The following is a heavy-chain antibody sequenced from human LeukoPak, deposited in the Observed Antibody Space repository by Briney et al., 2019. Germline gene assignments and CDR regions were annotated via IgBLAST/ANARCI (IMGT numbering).Heavy chain of an antibody. CDR1: GFTFSSYS. D-gene: IGHD3-3*01. CDR3: ARRFLEWLQDY. CDR2: ISSSSSYI. Sequence: GGSLRLSCAASGFTFSSYSMNRVRQAPGKGLEWVSSISSSSSYIYYADSVKGRFTISRDNAKNSLYLQMNSLRAEDTAVYYCARRFLEWLQDYWGQGTLVTVSS. V-gene: IGHV3-21*01. J-gene: IGHJ4*02.